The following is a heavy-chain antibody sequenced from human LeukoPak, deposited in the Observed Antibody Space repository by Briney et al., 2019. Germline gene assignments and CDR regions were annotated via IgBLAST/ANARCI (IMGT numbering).Heavy chain of an antibody. V-gene: IGHV4-34*01. CDR2: IHHSGST. D-gene: IGHD2-8*02. CDR1: GGSISGFY. CDR3: ARGILEVYYFDL. Sequence: PSETLSLTCAVYGGSISGFYWTWIRQPPGKGLEWIGEIHHSGSTSYNPSLKSRVTISLDTSANQFSLKLRSVTAADTAVYYCARGILEVYYFDLWGRGTLVTVSS. J-gene: IGHJ2*01.